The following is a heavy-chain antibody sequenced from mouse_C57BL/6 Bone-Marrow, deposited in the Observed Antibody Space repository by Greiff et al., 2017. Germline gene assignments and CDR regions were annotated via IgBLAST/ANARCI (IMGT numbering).Heavy chain of an antibody. CDR2: IGPGSGST. Sequence: VQVVESGAELVKPGASVKISCKASGYTFTDYYINWVKQRPGQGLEWIGKIGPGSGSTYYNEKFKGKATLTADKSSSTAYMQLSSLTSEDSAVYFGASSTTVVAEDAMDYWGQGTSVTVSS. CDR1: GYTFTDYY. D-gene: IGHD1-1*01. V-gene: IGHV1-77*01. J-gene: IGHJ4*01. CDR3: ASSTTVVAEDAMDY.